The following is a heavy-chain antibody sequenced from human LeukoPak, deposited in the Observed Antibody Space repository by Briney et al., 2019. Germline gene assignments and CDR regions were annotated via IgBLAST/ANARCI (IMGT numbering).Heavy chain of an antibody. V-gene: IGHV3-23*01. Sequence: GGSLRLSCAASGFTFSTYAMSWVRQAPGKGLEWVSLISGSGDSTYYADSVKGRFTISRDNSKNTLYLQMNSLRAEDTAVYYCAKAIYSSSRMDVWGQGTTVTVSS. CDR1: GFTFSTYA. J-gene: IGHJ6*02. CDR3: AKAIYSSSRMDV. D-gene: IGHD6-13*01. CDR2: ISGSGDST.